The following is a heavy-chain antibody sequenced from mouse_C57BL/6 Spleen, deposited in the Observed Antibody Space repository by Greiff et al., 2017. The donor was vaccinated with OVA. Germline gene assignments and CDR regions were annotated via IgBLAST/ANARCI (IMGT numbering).Heavy chain of an antibody. CDR1: GFTFSDYG. Sequence: EVMLVESGGGLVKPGGSLKLSCAASGFTFSDYGMHWVRQAPEKGLEWVAYISSGSSTIYYADIVKGRFTISRDNAKNTLFLQMTSLRSEDTAMYYCARGYSNYEYYFDYWGQGTTLTVSS. V-gene: IGHV5-17*01. CDR3: ARGYSNYEYYFDY. D-gene: IGHD2-5*01. J-gene: IGHJ2*01. CDR2: ISSGSSTI.